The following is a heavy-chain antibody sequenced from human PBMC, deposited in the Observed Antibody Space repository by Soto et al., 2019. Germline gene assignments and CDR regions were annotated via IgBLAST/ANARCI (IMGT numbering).Heavy chain of an antibody. CDR1: GGSFSGYH. CDR3: ARGKNRSTMIVVVTSVAAFDI. Sequence: SETLSLTCAVYGGSFSGYHWSWIRQPPGKGLEWIGEINHSGSTNYNPSLKSRVTISVDTSKNQFSLKLSSVTAADTAVYYCARGKNRSTMIVVVTSVAAFDIWGQGTMVTVSS. CDR2: INHSGST. D-gene: IGHD3-22*01. J-gene: IGHJ3*02. V-gene: IGHV4-34*01.